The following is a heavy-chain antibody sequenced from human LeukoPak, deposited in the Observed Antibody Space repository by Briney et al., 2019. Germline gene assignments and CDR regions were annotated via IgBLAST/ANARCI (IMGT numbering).Heavy chain of an antibody. CDR1: GYTFTTYG. Sequence: GASVKVSCKASGYTFTTYGISWVRQAPGQGLEWMGWISAYNGNTKYAQKLQGRVTLTTDTSTSTVYMELRSLRSDDTAVCYCARGNYGDYGDCWGQGTLVTVSS. V-gene: IGHV1-18*01. CDR2: ISAYNGNT. D-gene: IGHD4-17*01. CDR3: ARGNYGDYGDC. J-gene: IGHJ4*02.